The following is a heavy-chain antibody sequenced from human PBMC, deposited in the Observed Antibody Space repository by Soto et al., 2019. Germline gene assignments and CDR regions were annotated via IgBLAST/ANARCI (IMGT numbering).Heavy chain of an antibody. CDR1: GFRFSDYW. Sequence: GSLRLSCVVSGFRFSDYWMYWVRQASGKGLVWASRINTDGTIKDYEDSVKGRFAISRDNAKNTLYLQMNSLRIEDTGVYYCARASMGTLQYWGQGTVVTVS. V-gene: IGHV3-74*01. CDR3: ARASMGTLQY. D-gene: IGHD3-10*01. J-gene: IGHJ4*02. CDR2: INTDGTIK.